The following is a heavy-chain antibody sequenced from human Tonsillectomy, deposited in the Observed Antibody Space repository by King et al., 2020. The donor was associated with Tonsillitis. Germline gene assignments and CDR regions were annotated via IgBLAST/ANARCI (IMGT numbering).Heavy chain of an antibody. J-gene: IGHJ2*01. CDR2: ISAYNGNR. CDR3: ARTGSGSRNDWYFDL. Sequence: VQLVESGAEVKKPGASVKVSCKACGYTFTNYGISWVRQAPGQGPEWMGWISAYNGNRNYAQKYRGRVTVTTDTSTTTAYMELSSLRSDDTAVYYCARTGSGSRNDWYFDLWGCGTLVTVSS. CDR1: GYTFTNYG. D-gene: IGHD1-14*01. V-gene: IGHV1-18*01.